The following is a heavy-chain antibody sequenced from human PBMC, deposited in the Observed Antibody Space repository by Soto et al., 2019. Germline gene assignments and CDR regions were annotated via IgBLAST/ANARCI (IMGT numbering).Heavy chain of an antibody. Sequence: GESLKISCKGSGYSFTSYWIGWVRQMPGKGLEWMGIIYPGDSDTRYSPSFQGQVTISADKSISTAYLQWSSLKASDTAMYYCARRKELLWFGESSYYYYMDVWGKGTTVTVSS. D-gene: IGHD3-10*01. V-gene: IGHV5-51*01. CDR3: ARRKELLWFGESSYYYYMDV. CDR1: GYSFTSYW. J-gene: IGHJ6*03. CDR2: IYPGDSDT.